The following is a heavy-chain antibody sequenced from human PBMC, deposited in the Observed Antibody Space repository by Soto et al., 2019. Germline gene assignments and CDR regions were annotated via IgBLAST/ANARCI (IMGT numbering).Heavy chain of an antibody. CDR1: GFTFSNAW. D-gene: IGHD3-22*01. CDR3: ATGGYYFDF. V-gene: IGHV3-15*01. Sequence: PGGSLRLSCAGSGFTFSNAWMNWVRQAPGKGLEWVGRIKSKADGETIAYAAPVRGTFIISRDDSKNTVCLQMNGLKTEDTAVYYCATGGYYFDFWGQGTLVTVS. CDR2: IKSKADGETI. J-gene: IGHJ4*02.